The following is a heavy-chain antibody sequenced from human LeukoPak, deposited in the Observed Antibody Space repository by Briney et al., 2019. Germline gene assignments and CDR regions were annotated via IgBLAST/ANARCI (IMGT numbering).Heavy chain of an antibody. CDR1: GFTFSDYY. J-gene: IGHJ6*04. V-gene: IGHV3-11*06. CDR3: ARYSRVAKYGMDV. CDR2: ISSSSSYT. Sequence: PGGSLSLSCAASGFTFSDYYMSWILQARGKGLEWVSYISSSSSYTNYADSVKGRFTIPRDNAKNSLYLQMSSLRAADTAVYYCARYSRVAKYGMDVWGKGTTVTVSS. D-gene: IGHD2-15*01.